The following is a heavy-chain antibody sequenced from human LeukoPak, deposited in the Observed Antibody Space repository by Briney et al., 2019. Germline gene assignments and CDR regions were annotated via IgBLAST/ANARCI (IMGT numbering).Heavy chain of an antibody. CDR1: GFTFSSYA. J-gene: IGHJ4*02. CDR2: ISGSGGST. D-gene: IGHD5-18*01. V-gene: IGHV3-23*01. Sequence: GGSLRLSCAASGFTFSSYAMSWVRQAPGKGLEWVSAISGSGGSTYYADSVKGRFTISRDNSKNTLYLQMNSLRAEDTAVYYCAKAWPLSEYRAHYFDYWGQGTLVTVSS. CDR3: AKAWPLSEYRAHYFDY.